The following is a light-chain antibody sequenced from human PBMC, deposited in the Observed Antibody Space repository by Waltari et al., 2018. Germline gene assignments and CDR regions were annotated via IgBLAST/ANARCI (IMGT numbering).Light chain of an antibody. V-gene: IGKV1-5*03. CDR1: HSIDSM. Sequence: DVELTQSPSSLSASVGDRVSFTCRASHSIDSMLAWYQHKPGNAPPLLIYFASSLENGAPSRFTGSGSGTEFTLSISGLQPDDFGTYFCQQYHESPYTLGQGTKLDI. CDR3: QQYHESPYT. J-gene: IGKJ2*01. CDR2: FAS.